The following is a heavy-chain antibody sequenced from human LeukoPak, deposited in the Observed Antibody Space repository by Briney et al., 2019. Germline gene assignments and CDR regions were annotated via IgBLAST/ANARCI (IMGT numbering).Heavy chain of an antibody. CDR3: ARGCSWYRAFDI. CDR2: INWNGGST. D-gene: IGHD6-13*01. Sequence: GGSLRLSCAASGFTFDDYGMSWVRQAPGKGLEWVSGINWNGGSTGYADSVKGRFTISRDNAKNSLYLQMNSLRAEDTALYHCARGCSWYRAFDIWGQGTMVTVSS. V-gene: IGHV3-20*01. CDR1: GFTFDDYG. J-gene: IGHJ3*02.